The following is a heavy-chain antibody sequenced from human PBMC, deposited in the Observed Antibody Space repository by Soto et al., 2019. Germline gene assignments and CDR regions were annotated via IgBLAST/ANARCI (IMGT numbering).Heavy chain of an antibody. D-gene: IGHD2-15*01. CDR3: ARGRYCLNGRCFPNWFDS. V-gene: IGHV4-30-4*01. CDR2: IYKSATT. Sequence: SETLSLTCSVSGDSISTVDYFWAWIRQPPGQTLEYIGYIYKSATTYYNPSFESRVAISLDTSKSQFSLTVTSVTAGDTAVYFCARGRYCLNGRCFPNWFDSWGRGTLVTVSS. J-gene: IGHJ5*01. CDR1: GDSISTVDYF.